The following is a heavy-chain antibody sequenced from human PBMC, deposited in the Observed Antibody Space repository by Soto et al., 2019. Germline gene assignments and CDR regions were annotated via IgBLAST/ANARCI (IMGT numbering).Heavy chain of an antibody. D-gene: IGHD6-6*01. J-gene: IGHJ4*02. CDR2: IYHSGNT. V-gene: IGHV4-38-2*02. Sequence: PSETLSLTCAVSGYSISSGYYWGWIRQPPGKGLEWIGSIYHSGNTYYNPSLKSRVTISVDTSKSQFSLKLSSVTAADTAVYYCARDSSIAASGDYWGQGTLVTVSS. CDR1: GYSISSGYY. CDR3: ARDSSIAASGDY.